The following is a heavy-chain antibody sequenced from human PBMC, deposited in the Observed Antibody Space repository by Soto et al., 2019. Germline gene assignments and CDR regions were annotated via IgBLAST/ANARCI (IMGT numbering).Heavy chain of an antibody. Sequence: QVQLVQSGAEVKKPGASVKVSCKASGYTFTSYGISWVRQAPGQGLEWMGWIRAYNGNTNYAQKLQGRVTMTPDTCTCTAYMEPRSLRSDATAVYCCAGAIHDYGDYLDYGGQGTLVTVSS. CDR2: IRAYNGNT. D-gene: IGHD4-17*01. CDR3: AGAIHDYGDYLDY. CDR1: GYTFTSYG. V-gene: IGHV1-18*01. J-gene: IGHJ4*02.